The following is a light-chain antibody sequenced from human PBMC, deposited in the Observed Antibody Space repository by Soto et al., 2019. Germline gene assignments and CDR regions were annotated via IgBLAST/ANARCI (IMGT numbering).Light chain of an antibody. CDR1: SSDVVTYNL. CDR3: YSFAGSTTFSYV. J-gene: IGLJ1*01. V-gene: IGLV2-23*03. Sequence: SALTQPASVSGSPGQSISISCTGTSSDVVTYNLVSWYQQHPGKAPTVLIYEGTKRPSGVSNRFSGSKSGNTASLTISGIQTEDEADYYCYSFAGSTTFSYVFGPGTKVTVL. CDR2: EGT.